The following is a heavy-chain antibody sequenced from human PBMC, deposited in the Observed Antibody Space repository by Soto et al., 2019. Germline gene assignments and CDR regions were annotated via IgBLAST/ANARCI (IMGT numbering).Heavy chain of an antibody. CDR2: INSDGTT. V-gene: IGHV3-74*01. J-gene: IGHJ4*02. CDR3: ARGGEWQRSYYFDY. CDR1: GFSFSTYW. D-gene: IGHD5-12*01. Sequence: PGGSLRLSCVASGFSFSTYWMHWVRQGPGKGLVWVSRINSDGTTSYADSVKGRFTISRDNAKNTLYLQMNSLRAEDTAVYFCARGGEWQRSYYFDYWGQGTLVTVSS.